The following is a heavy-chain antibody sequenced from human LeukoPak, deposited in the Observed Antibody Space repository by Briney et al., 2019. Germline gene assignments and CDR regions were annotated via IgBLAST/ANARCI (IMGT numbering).Heavy chain of an antibody. V-gene: IGHV3-21*01. D-gene: IGHD1-26*01. CDR3: ARDIGGSYTAIDY. CDR1: GFTFSSYS. Sequence: GGSLRLSCAASGFTFSSYSMNWVRQAPGKRLEWVSFISSSSAHINYADSVKGRFTISRDNPRNSLYLQKNSLRAEDTAVYYCARDIGGSYTAIDYWGQGTLVTVSS. J-gene: IGHJ4*02. CDR2: ISSSSAHI.